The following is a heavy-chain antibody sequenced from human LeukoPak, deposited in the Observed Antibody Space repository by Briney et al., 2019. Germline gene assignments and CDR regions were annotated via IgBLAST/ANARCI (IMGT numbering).Heavy chain of an antibody. CDR2: IYSGGST. Sequence: QTRGSLKLSCAASGFTVSSNYMSWVRQAPGKGLEWVSVIYSGGSTYYADSVKGRFPISRDNSKNTLYLQMNSLRAEDTAVYYCASTVDYYYGMDVWGQGTTVTVSS. V-gene: IGHV3-53*01. CDR1: GFTVSSNY. D-gene: IGHD4-11*01. J-gene: IGHJ6*02. CDR3: ASTVDYYYGMDV.